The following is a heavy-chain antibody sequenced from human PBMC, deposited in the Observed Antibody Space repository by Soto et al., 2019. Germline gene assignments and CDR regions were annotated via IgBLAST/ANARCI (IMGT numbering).Heavy chain of an antibody. V-gene: IGHV4-39*01. CDR1: GGSISSSSYY. CDR3: ARHVLDGGYKPPEGYYYYGMDV. Sequence: SETLSLTCTVSGGSISSSSYYWGWIRQPPGKGLEWIGSIYYSGSTYYNPSLKSRVTISVDTSKNQFSLKLSSVTAADTAVYYCARHVLDGGYKPPEGYYYYGMDVWGQGTTVTVSS. D-gene: IGHD5-12*01. CDR2: IYYSGST. J-gene: IGHJ6*02.